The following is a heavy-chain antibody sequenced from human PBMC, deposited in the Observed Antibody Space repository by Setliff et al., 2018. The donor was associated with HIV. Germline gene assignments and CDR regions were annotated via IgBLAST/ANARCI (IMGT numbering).Heavy chain of an antibody. CDR2: INHSGST. CDR1: GGSFSGYY. D-gene: IGHD2-21*01. J-gene: IGHJ4*02. CDR3: ARSVRVWDY. V-gene: IGHV4-34*01. Sequence: SETLSLTCAVYGGSFSGYYWSWIRQPPGKGLEWIGEINHSGSTNYNPSLKSRVTISVDTSKNQFSLKLSSVTAADTAVYYCARSVRVWDYWGQGTLVTVSS.